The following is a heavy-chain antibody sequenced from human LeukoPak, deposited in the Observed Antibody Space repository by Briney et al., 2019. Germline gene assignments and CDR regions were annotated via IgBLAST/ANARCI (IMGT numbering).Heavy chain of an antibody. V-gene: IGHV3-7*01. J-gene: IGHJ4*02. Sequence: GGSLRLSCAASGFTFSHYWMSWVRQAPGKGLEWVANVKPDGSDKYYVDSVKGRFTISRDNAKNSMYLQMNSLRAEDTAVYYCARGGGYGQDFDYWGQGTLVTVSS. D-gene: IGHD5-12*01. CDR1: GFTFSHYW. CDR3: ARGGGYGQDFDY. CDR2: VKPDGSDK.